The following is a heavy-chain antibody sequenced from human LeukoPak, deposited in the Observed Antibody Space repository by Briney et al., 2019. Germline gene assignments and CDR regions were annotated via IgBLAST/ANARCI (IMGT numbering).Heavy chain of an antibody. D-gene: IGHD6-13*01. CDR3: AKEPRKYSSSTTYFDY. CDR2: ISGSGGSA. CDR1: GLTFSSYA. Sequence: PGGSLRLSCAASGLTFSSYAMSWVRQAPGKGLEWVSAISGSGGSAYYADSVKGRFTISRDNSKNTLYLQMNSLRAEDTAVYYCAKEPRKYSSSTTYFDYWGQGTLVTVSS. J-gene: IGHJ4*02. V-gene: IGHV3-23*01.